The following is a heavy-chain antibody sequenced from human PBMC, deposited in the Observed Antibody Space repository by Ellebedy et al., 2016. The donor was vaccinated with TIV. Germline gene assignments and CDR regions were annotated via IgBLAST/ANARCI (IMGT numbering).Heavy chain of an antibody. V-gene: IGHV1-2*02. J-gene: IGHJ6*02. CDR2: INPNSGGT. Sequence: ASVKVSCKASGYTFTGYYMHWVRQAPGQGLEWMGWINPNSGGTNYAQKFQGRVTLTRDTSTSTVYMELSSLRSEDTAVYYCARDSIVRATPFYYYGMDVWGQGTTVTVSS. D-gene: IGHD1-26*01. CDR1: GYTFTGYY. CDR3: ARDSIVRATPFYYYGMDV.